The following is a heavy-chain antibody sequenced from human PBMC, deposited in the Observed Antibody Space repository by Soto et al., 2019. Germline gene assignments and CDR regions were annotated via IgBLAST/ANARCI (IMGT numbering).Heavy chain of an antibody. D-gene: IGHD6-19*01. CDR1: GGSFRGFY. CDR3: ARDLVLGWQWLAPEYYYGMDV. V-gene: IGHV4-34*01. J-gene: IGHJ6*02. Sequence: SETLSLTCAVSGGSFRGFYWTWIRQSPGKGLEWLGDINHVGITNYNPSLKSRVSIPVDTSKSQFSLKLSSVTAADTAVYYCARDLVLGWQWLAPEYYYGMDVWGQGTTVTVSS. CDR2: INHVGIT.